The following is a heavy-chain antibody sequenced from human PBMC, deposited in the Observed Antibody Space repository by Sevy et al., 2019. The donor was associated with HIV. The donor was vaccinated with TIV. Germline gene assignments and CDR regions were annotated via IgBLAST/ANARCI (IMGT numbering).Heavy chain of an antibody. CDR3: AKRSYYSFAH. V-gene: IGHV3-23*01. Sequence: GGSLRLSCAASGFTFGDSSMSWVRQAPGKGLEWVSSITGTGATTYYADSVKGRFTISRDNSKSTLYLQMNTLGADDTAAYYCAKRSYYSFAHWGQGTLVTVSS. CDR2: ITGTGATT. D-gene: IGHD3-10*01. J-gene: IGHJ4*02. CDR1: GFTFGDSS.